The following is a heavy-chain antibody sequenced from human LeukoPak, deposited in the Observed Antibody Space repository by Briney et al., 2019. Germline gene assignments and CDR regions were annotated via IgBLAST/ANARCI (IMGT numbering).Heavy chain of an antibody. CDR2: ISSSSSYI. Sequence: PGGSLRLSCAASGFTFSSYSMNWVRQAPGKGLEWVSSISSSSSYIYYADSVKGRFTISRDNSKNTLYLQMNSLRAEDTAVYYCARDLRETSMVRGVLDYWGQGTLVTVSS. V-gene: IGHV3-21*01. D-gene: IGHD3-10*01. J-gene: IGHJ4*02. CDR1: GFTFSSYS. CDR3: ARDLRETSMVRGVLDY.